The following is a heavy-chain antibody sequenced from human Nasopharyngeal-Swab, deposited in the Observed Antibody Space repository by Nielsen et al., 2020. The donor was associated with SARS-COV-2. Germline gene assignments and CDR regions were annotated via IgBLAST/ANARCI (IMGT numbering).Heavy chain of an antibody. V-gene: IGHV4-34*01. D-gene: IGHD2-2*01. CDR1: GGSFTGFY. J-gene: IGHJ6*02. Sequence: GSLRLSCSVSGGSFTGFYWNWIRQPPGKGLEWIGEINHNEKTNYNPSLMRRVIMSLDTSNNRVSLMLSSVAASDTAVYYCERGGKVGDAFPGLDVWGQGTTVTVSS. CDR3: ERGGKVGDAFPGLDV. CDR2: INHNEKT.